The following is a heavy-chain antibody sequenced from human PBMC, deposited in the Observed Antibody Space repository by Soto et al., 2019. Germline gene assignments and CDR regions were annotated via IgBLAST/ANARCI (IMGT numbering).Heavy chain of an antibody. Sequence: EVQLVQSGAEVKKPGESLQISCKGSGYSFTSYWIGWVRQMPGKGLEWMGIIYPGDSDTRYSPSFQGQVTISADKSISTAYLQWSSLKASDTAMYYCARTITVTTKEGYYFDYWGQGNLVTVSS. CDR1: GYSFTSYW. V-gene: IGHV5-51*01. CDR2: IYPGDSDT. J-gene: IGHJ4*02. D-gene: IGHD4-17*01. CDR3: ARTITVTTKEGYYFDY.